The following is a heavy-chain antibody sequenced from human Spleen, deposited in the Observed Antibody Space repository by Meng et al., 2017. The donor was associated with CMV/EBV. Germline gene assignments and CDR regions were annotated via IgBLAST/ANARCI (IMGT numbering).Heavy chain of an antibody. CDR3: VKAPLESFFWTGSN. CDR2: ISGLSVTI. CDR1: GFTCSAYA. Sequence: YGFTCSAYAMGWGRQAPGKRLEWVSSISGLSVTILYADSVKGRFTISRDNSKNTLYLETNSLTAEDTAVYFCVKAPLESFFWTGSNWGQGTLVTVSS. V-gene: IGHV3-23*01. D-gene: IGHD3/OR15-3a*01. J-gene: IGHJ4*02.